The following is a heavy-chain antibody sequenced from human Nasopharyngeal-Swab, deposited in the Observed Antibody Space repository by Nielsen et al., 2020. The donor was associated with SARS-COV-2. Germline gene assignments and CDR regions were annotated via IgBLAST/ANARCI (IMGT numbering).Heavy chain of an antibody. Sequence: GGSLRLSCAASGFTFSGSAMHWVRQASGKGLEWVGRIRSKANSYATAYAASVKGRFTISRDDSKNTAYLQMNSLKTEDTAVYHCARVEDPVVPSASHFDYWGQGTLVTVSS. CDR1: GFTFSGSA. J-gene: IGHJ4*02. CDR3: ARVEDPVVPSASHFDY. V-gene: IGHV3-73*01. D-gene: IGHD2-2*01. CDR2: IRSKANSYAT.